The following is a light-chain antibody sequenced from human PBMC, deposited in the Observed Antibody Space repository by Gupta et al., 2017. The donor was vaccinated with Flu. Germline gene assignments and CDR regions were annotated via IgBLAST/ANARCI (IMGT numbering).Light chain of an antibody. CDR1: QSVSNN. J-gene: IGKJ1*01. Sequence: ATLSVSPGERATLSCRASQSVSNNLAWYQQKPGQAPRPVIYGASTRVPGIPARFSGSGYGTEFTLTISSRQSEDVAVYYCQQYENWPPDTFGQGTNVEIK. CDR2: GAS. V-gene: IGKV3-15*01. CDR3: QQYENWPPDT.